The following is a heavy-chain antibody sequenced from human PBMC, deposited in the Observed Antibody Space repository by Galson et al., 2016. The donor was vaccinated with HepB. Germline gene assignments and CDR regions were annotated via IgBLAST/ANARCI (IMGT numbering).Heavy chain of an antibody. CDR1: GFTLSNFW. D-gene: IGHD5-18*01. Sequence: SLRLSCAASGFTLSNFWMNWVRQAPGKGLQWVANVKQDGSEKYYAESVKGRFTISRDNARNSMFLQMNSLRPDDTAVYYCARGQWIPGRRDAYFDYWGQGILVTVSS. CDR2: VKQDGSEK. J-gene: IGHJ4*02. V-gene: IGHV3-7*04. CDR3: ARGQWIPGRRDAYFDY.